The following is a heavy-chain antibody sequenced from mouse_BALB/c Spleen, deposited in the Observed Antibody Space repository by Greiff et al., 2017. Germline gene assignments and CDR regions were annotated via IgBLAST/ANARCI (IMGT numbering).Heavy chain of an antibody. CDR1: GFTFSSFG. J-gene: IGHJ2*01. Sequence: VQVVESGGGLVQPGGSRKLSCAASGFTFSSFGMHWVRQAPEKGLEWVAYISSGSSTIYYADTVKGRFTISRDNPKNTLFLQMTSLRSEDTAMYCCARSGYYFDYWGQGTTLTVSS. V-gene: IGHV5-17*02. CDR3: ARSGYYFDY. D-gene: IGHD1-2*01. CDR2: ISSGSSTI.